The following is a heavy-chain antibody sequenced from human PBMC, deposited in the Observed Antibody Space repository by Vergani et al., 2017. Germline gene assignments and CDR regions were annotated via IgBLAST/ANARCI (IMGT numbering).Heavy chain of an antibody. D-gene: IGHD1-1*01. CDR3: AKQLDRRVSSAPVS. V-gene: IGHV3-30*18. J-gene: IGHJ5*02. CDR1: GFPFINYG. CDR2: ISHDGGNE. Sequence: QVQLEESGGGVVQPGKSLRLSCAASGFPFINYGIHWVRQAPGKGLEWVAVISHDGGNENYADSVKGRFTVSRDNSKNTVYLQMNSLRLQDTAIYFCAKQLDRRVSSAPVSWGRGTLVTVSS.